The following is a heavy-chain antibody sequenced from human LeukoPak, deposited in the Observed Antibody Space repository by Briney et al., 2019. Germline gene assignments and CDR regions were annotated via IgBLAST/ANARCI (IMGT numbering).Heavy chain of an antibody. CDR2: IRYDGSNK. CDR3: ARNARPFYYGSGKKKNTNEYFDS. V-gene: IGHV3-30*02. J-gene: IGHJ4*02. D-gene: IGHD3-10*01. CDR1: GFTFSSYG. Sequence: PGGSLRLSCGASGFTFSSYGMHWVRQAPGKGLEWVAFIRYDGSNKYYADSVKGRFTISRDNSKDTLFLQLNSLRAEDTAVYYCARNARPFYYGSGKKKNTNEYFDSWGQGTLVTVSS.